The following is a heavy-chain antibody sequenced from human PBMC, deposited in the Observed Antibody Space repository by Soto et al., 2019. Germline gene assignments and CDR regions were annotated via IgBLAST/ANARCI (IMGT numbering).Heavy chain of an antibody. CDR2: INHSGST. CDR1: GGSFSGYY. J-gene: IGHJ5*02. V-gene: IGHV4-34*01. CDR3: ARESGSGWYVWFDP. D-gene: IGHD6-19*01. Sequence: PSETLSLTCAVYGGSFSGYYCSWIRQPPGKGLEWIGEINHSGSTNYNPSLKSRVTISVDTSKNQFSLKLSSVTAADTAVYYCARESGSGWYVWFDPWGQGTLVTVSS.